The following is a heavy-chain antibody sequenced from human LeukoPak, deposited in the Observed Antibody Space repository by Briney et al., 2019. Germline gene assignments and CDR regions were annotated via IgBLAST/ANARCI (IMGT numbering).Heavy chain of an antibody. Sequence: YPRDSHTRYSPSFQGHVTISAHKPITTAYLQWSSLKASDTAMYYCARTLDSSGYYYLWFDPWGQGTLVTVSS. D-gene: IGHD3-22*01. CDR2: YPRDSHT. CDR3: ARTLDSSGYYYLWFDP. V-gene: IGHV5-51*04. J-gene: IGHJ5*02.